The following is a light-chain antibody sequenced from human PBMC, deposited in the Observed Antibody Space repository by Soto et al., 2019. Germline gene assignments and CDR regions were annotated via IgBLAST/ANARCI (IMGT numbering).Light chain of an antibody. CDR3: QQYNNWHPIT. J-gene: IGKJ5*01. CDR2: DAS. CDR1: QSISSW. Sequence: DIQMTQSPSTMSASVGDRVTITSRASQSISSWLAWYQQKPGKAPKLMIYDASSLESGVPSRFSGSGSGTEFILTLSSLQSEDFAVYYCQQYNNWHPITFGQGTRLEIK. V-gene: IGKV1-5*01.